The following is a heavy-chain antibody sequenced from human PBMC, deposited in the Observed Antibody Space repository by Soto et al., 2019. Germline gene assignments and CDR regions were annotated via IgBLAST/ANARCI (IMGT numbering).Heavy chain of an antibody. V-gene: IGHV3-9*01. CDR1: GXTFDDYT. D-gene: IGHD3-10*01. Sequence: SLRLACAASGXTFDDYTMHWVRQAPGKGLEWVSGISWNSGSIGYADSVKGLFTISRYNAKNSLYLQMNSLRSEDTALYYCAKDGGEFDYWGQGTRVTLAT. CDR2: ISWNSGSI. J-gene: IGHJ4*02. CDR3: AKDGGEFDY.